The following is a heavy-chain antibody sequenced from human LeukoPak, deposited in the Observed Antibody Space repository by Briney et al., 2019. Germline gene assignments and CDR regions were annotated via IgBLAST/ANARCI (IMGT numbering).Heavy chain of an antibody. Sequence: ASVKVSCKASGGTFSSYAISWVRQAPGQGLEWMGGIIPIFGTANYAQKFQGRVTITADKSMSTAYMELSSLRSEDTAVYYCARGSGDTAMVTYAFDIWGQGTMVTVSS. D-gene: IGHD5-18*01. CDR2: IIPIFGTA. J-gene: IGHJ3*02. CDR1: GGTFSSYA. V-gene: IGHV1-69*06. CDR3: ARGSGDTAMVTYAFDI.